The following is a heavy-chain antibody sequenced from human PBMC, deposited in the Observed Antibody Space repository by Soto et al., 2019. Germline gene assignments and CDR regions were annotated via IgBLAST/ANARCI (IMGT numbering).Heavy chain of an antibody. D-gene: IGHD6-6*01. Sequence: GESLKISCKGSGYSFTSYWIGWVRQMPGKGLEWMGIIYPGDSDTRYCPSIQGQVTISADKSISTAYLQWSSLKASDTAMYYCARSIWQLVDTYYCDYWGQGTLVTVSS. CDR3: ARSIWQLVDTYYCDY. J-gene: IGHJ4*02. CDR2: IYPGDSDT. V-gene: IGHV5-51*01. CDR1: GYSFTSYW.